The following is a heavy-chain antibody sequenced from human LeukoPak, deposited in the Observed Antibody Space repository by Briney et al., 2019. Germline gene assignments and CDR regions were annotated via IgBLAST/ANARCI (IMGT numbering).Heavy chain of an antibody. Sequence: SETLSLTCDVSGVSFSTYYWSWIRQSPEKGLEWIGEVNHSGYTNYNPSLKGRVTISVDTSKNQFSLKLSSVTAADTAVYYCARTRFKTAYSYDSGGYFLDYWGQGTLVTVSS. D-gene: IGHD3-22*01. CDR2: VNHSGYT. CDR1: GVSFSTYY. J-gene: IGHJ4*02. CDR3: ARTRFKTAYSYDSGGYFLDY. V-gene: IGHV4-34*01.